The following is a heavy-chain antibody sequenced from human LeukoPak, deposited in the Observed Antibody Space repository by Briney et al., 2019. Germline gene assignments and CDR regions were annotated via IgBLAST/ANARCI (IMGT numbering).Heavy chain of an antibody. J-gene: IGHJ6*04. Sequence: PSQTLSLTCTVSGGSISSGSYYWSWIRQPAGKGLEWIGRIYTSGSTNYNPSLKSRVTIPVDTSKNQFSLKLSSVTAADTAVYYCAREPVKQLVRMDVWGKGTTVTVSS. CDR3: AREPVKQLVRMDV. CDR2: IYTSGST. V-gene: IGHV4-61*02. D-gene: IGHD6-13*01. CDR1: GGSISSGSYY.